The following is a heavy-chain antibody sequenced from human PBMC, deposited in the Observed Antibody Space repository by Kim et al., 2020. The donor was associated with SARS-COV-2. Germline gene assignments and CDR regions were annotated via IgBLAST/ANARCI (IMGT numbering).Heavy chain of an antibody. V-gene: IGHV3-53*01. Sequence: GGSTFYAGSVKGRFTISRDNSKNTLYLQMNSLRAEDTAVYYCARLPYGMDVWGQGTTVTVSS. CDR2: GGST. CDR3: ARLPYGMDV. J-gene: IGHJ6*02.